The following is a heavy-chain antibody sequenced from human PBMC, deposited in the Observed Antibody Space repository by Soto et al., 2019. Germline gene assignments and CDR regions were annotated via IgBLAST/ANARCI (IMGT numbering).Heavy chain of an antibody. J-gene: IGHJ3*02. D-gene: IGHD5-12*01. V-gene: IGHV4-61*01. CDR2: IYYSGST. CDR3: ARWLRRNDAFDI. Sequence: QVQLQESGPGLVKPSETLSLTCTVSGGSVSSGSYYWSWIRQPPGKGLEWIGYIYYSGSTNYNPSLKSRVTISVDTSKNQFSLKLSSVTAADTAVYYCARWLRRNDAFDIWGQGTMVTVSS. CDR1: GGSVSSGSYY.